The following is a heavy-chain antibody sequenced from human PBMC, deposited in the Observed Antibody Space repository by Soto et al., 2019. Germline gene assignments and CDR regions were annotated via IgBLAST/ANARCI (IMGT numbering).Heavy chain of an antibody. CDR1: GASISSTDYY. CDR2: VYYTGVT. CDR3: VRTAREGAVAPHWFDR. J-gene: IGHJ5*02. V-gene: IGHV4-30-4*01. D-gene: IGHD2-21*02. Sequence: PSETLSLTCTVSGASISSTDYYWIWIRHAPGKGLEWIGYVYYTGVTYYNPSLMSRLTISVDTSKNQFSLKLTSVTAAETAVYYCVRTAREGAVAPHWFDRWGQGTQVTVSS.